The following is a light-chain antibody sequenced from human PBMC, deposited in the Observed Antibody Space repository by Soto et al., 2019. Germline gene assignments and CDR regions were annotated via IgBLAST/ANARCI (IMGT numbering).Light chain of an antibody. CDR3: QQRSNWQIT. Sequence: TVLPQCPATLSWSPGESAALSCRASQSVSTYLAWYQQKPGQAPRLLIYDASNRVTGIPARFRGSGSGTDFTLTISSLEPDDFAVYYCQQRSNWQITFGQGTRLEI. J-gene: IGKJ5*01. CDR2: DAS. CDR1: QSVSTY. V-gene: IGKV3-11*01.